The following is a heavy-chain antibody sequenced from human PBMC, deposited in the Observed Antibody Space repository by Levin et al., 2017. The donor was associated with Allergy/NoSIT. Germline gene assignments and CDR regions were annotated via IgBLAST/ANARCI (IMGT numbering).Heavy chain of an antibody. V-gene: IGHV3-23*01. CDR1: GFTFSSYA. D-gene: IGHD5-24*01. Sequence: GGSLRLSCAASGFTFSSYAMSWVRQAPGKGLEWVSAISGSGGSTYYADSVKGRFTISRDNSKNTLYLQMNSLRAEDTAVYYCAKAQVVEMATIYYDYGMDVWGQGTTVTVSS. CDR2: ISGSGGST. CDR3: AKAQVVEMATIYYDYGMDV. J-gene: IGHJ6*02.